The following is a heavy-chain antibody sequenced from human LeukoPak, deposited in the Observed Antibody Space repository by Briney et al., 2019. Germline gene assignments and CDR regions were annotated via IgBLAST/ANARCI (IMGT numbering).Heavy chain of an antibody. Sequence: ASVKVPCKASGYTFTSYYMHWVRQAPGQGLEWMGIINPGGGSTSYAQKFQGRVTMTRDMSTSTVYMELSSLRSEDTAVYYCARDMYCSGGSCYWGSLGYWGQGTLVTVSS. CDR1: GYTFTSYY. D-gene: IGHD2-15*01. CDR2: INPGGGST. V-gene: IGHV1-46*01. J-gene: IGHJ4*02. CDR3: ARDMYCSGGSCYWGSLGY.